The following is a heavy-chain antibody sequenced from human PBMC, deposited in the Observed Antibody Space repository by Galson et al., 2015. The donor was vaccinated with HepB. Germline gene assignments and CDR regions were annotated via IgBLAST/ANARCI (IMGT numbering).Heavy chain of an antibody. CDR3: ARWANYYDSSGYYGGVY. Sequence: SLRLSCAASGFTFSSYSMNWVRQAPGKGLEWVSSISSSSSYIYYADSVKGRFTISRDNAKNSLYLQMNSLRAEDTAVYYCARWANYYDSSGYYGGVYWGQGTLVTVSS. CDR2: ISSSSSYI. CDR1: GFTFSSYS. V-gene: IGHV3-21*01. J-gene: IGHJ4*02. D-gene: IGHD3-22*01.